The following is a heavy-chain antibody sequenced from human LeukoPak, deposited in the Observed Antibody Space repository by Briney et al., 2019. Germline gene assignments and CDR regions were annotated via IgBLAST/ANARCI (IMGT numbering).Heavy chain of an antibody. V-gene: IGHV1-46*01. CDR3: ARAGGGDGYNYVY. Sequence: ASVKVSCKASGYTFTSYYIHWVRQAPGQGLEWMGIINPSGGTTNYAQKFQGRVTMTRDTSTSTVHMELSSLRSEDTAVYYCARAGGGDGYNYVYWGQGALVTVSP. CDR2: INPSGGTT. CDR1: GYTFTSYY. J-gene: IGHJ4*02. D-gene: IGHD5-24*01.